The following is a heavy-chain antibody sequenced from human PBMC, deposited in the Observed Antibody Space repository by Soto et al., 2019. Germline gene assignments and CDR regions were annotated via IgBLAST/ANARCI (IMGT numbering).Heavy chain of an antibody. CDR2: ISGSGSVK. CDR3: ASLRVQL. J-gene: IGHJ1*01. V-gene: IGHV3-23*01. Sequence: GGSLRLSCAASGFTFSSYAMSWVRQAPGKGLEWVSNISGSGSVKYYVDSVKGRFTISRDNPKNSMFLEMNSLRVEDTAVYYCASLRVQLWGQGTLVTVSS. CDR1: GFTFSSYA.